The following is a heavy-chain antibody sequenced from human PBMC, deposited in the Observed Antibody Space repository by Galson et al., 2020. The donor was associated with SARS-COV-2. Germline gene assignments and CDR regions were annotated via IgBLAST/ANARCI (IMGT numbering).Heavy chain of an antibody. V-gene: IGHV3-21*01. CDR1: GFTFSSYS. D-gene: IGHD1-26*01. Sequence: GESLKISCAASGFTFSSYSMNWVRQAPGKGLEWVSSIISGYNYVYYADSVKGRFTISRDNAKNSLYLQMNSLRAEDTGVYYCARDGSGSYYFDYWGQGTRVTVSS. CDR2: IISGYNYV. J-gene: IGHJ4*02. CDR3: ARDGSGSYYFDY.